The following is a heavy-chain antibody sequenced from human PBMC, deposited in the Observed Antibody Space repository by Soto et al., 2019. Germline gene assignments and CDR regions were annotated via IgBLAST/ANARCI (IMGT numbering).Heavy chain of an antibody. CDR1: GFTFSSYG. CDR3: AKDRSSGWYSYFDY. D-gene: IGHD6-19*01. CDR2: ISYDGSNK. Sequence: QVQLVESGGGVVQPGRSLRLSCAASGFTFSSYGMHWVRQAPGKGLEWVAVISYDGSNKDYEDSVKGRFTISRDNSKNTLYLQMNSLRAEDTAVYYCAKDRSSGWYSYFDYWGQGPLVTVSS. J-gene: IGHJ4*02. V-gene: IGHV3-30*18.